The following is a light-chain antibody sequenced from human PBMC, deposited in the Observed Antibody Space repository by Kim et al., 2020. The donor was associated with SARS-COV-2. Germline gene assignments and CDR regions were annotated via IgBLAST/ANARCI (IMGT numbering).Light chain of an antibody. J-gene: IGLJ3*02. Sequence: GQKVTIAGSGSSSNNENNYVSWYQQFPGTAPKLLIYDNNKRPSGIPDRFSGSKSGTSVTLGITGLQTGDEAVYYCGTWDSSLSAGVFGGGTQLTVL. CDR2: DNN. V-gene: IGLV1-51*01. CDR1: SSNNENNY. CDR3: GTWDSSLSAGV.